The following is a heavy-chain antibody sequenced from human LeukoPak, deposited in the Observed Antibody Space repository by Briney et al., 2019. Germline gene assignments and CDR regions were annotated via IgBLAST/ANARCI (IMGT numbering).Heavy chain of an antibody. CDR2: ITPTGDDT. J-gene: IGHJ4*02. V-gene: IGHV3-23*01. CDR1: RFTFSSHA. CDR3: AKPPLSYFDSSGHDYVASNYFAS. Sequence: GGSLRLSCAASRFTFSSHAMTWVRQAPGKGLEWVSGITPTGDDTYYADSVKGRFTISRDNSRNTLFLQTNSLRAEDTAVYYCAKPPLSYFDSSGHDYVASNYFASWGQGTLVTVSS. D-gene: IGHD3-22*01.